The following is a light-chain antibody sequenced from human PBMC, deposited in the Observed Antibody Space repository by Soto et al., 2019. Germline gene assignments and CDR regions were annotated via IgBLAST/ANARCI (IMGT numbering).Light chain of an antibody. CDR3: LQYSTWPRT. CDR2: GAS. Sequence: EIVMTQSPATLSVSPGERATLSCRASQSVSNYLSWYQQKPGQAPRLLILGASTRAIGVPAIFSGSGSGNAVTLTIRSQRCEDFAIFYCLQYSTWPRTFGHWTKVEMK. V-gene: IGKV3-15*01. J-gene: IGKJ1*01. CDR1: QSVSNY.